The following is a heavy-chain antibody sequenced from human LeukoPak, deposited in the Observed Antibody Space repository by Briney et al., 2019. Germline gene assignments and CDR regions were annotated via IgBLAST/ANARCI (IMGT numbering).Heavy chain of an antibody. CDR2: ISAYNGNT. CDR1: GYTFTSYG. Sequence: GASVKVSRKASGYTFTSYGISWVRQAPGQGLEWMGWISAYNGNTNYAQKLQGRVTMTTDTSTSTAYMELRSLRSDDTAVYYCARTFGGNSYHWFDPWGQGTLVTVSS. V-gene: IGHV1-18*01. D-gene: IGHD2-21*02. J-gene: IGHJ5*02. CDR3: ARTFGGNSYHWFDP.